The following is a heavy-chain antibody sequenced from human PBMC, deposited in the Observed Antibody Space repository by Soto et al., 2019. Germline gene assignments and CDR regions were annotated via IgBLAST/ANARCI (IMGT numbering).Heavy chain of an antibody. V-gene: IGHV4-31*03. D-gene: IGHD3-22*01. CDR3: ARGLRSGYYYAAVDY. CDR2: IYYSGST. J-gene: IGHJ4*02. CDR1: GGSISSGGYY. Sequence: QVQLQESGPGLVKPSQTLSLTCTVSGGSISSGGYYWSWIRQHPGKGLEWIGYIYYSGSTYYNPSLKSRVTISVDTSKNQCSLKLSSVTAADTAVYYCARGLRSGYYYAAVDYWGQGTLVTVSS.